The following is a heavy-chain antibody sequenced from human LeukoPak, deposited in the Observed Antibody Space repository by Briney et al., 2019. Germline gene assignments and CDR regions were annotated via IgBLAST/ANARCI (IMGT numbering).Heavy chain of an antibody. D-gene: IGHD6-19*01. J-gene: IGHJ4*02. CDR2: IYSSGGT. CDR3: ARDSSGPLY. Sequence: GGSLRLSCAASGFTVSNNYMSWVRQAPGKGLEWVSVIYSSGGTYYSDSVKGRFTISRDNSKNTLYLQMSSLRAEDTAVYYCARDSSGPLYWGQGTLVTVSS. CDR1: GFTVSNNY. V-gene: IGHV3-66*01.